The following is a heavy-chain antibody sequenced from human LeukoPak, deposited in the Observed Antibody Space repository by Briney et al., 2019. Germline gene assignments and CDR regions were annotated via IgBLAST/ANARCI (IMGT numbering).Heavy chain of an antibody. CDR1: GGTFSSYA. Sequence: GASVKVSCKASGGTFSSYAISWVRQAPGQGLEWMGGIIPIFGTANYAQKFQGRVTITADESTSTAYMELSSLRFDDTAVYYCARFVIMVRGPGGYYFDYWGQGTLVTVSS. CDR3: ARFVIMVRGPGGYYFDY. D-gene: IGHD3-10*01. J-gene: IGHJ4*02. V-gene: IGHV1-69*13. CDR2: IIPIFGTA.